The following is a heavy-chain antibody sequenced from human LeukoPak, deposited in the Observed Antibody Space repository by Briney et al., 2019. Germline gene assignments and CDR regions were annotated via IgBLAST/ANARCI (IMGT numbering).Heavy chain of an antibody. Sequence: GGSLRLSCAASGFTFSSYSMNWVRQAPGKGLEWVSSISSSSSYIYYADSVKGRFTISRDNAKNSLYLQMNSLRAEDTAVYYCAREVGATTGFDYWGQGTLVTVSS. D-gene: IGHD1-26*01. CDR2: ISSSSSYI. CDR3: AREVGATTGFDY. V-gene: IGHV3-21*01. CDR1: GFTFSSYS. J-gene: IGHJ4*02.